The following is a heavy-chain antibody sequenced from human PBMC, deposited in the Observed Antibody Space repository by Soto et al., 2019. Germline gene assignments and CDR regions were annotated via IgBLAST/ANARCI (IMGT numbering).Heavy chain of an antibody. D-gene: IGHD1-26*01. CDR2: IYYSGST. J-gene: IGHJ4*02. Sequence: QVQLQESGPGLVKPSQTLSLTCTVSGGSISSGGYYWSWIRQHPGKGLEWIGYIYYSGSTYYNPYLRSGVTRSVDTSKTQFSLKLSSVTAADTAVYYCARGGGIGGNFLDYWGQGTLVTVSS. CDR3: ARGGGIGGNFLDY. V-gene: IGHV4-31*03. CDR1: GGSISSGGYY.